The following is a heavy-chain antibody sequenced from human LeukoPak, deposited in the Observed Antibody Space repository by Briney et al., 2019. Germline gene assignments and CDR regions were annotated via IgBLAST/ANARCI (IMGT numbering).Heavy chain of an antibody. CDR3: ARGEHQWLVRNLWRDFDY. Sequence: GGSLRLSCAASGFTFSSYGIHWVRQAPGKGLEWVAFLRYDGSNKNYADSVKGRFTISRDNAKNSLYLQMNSLRAEDTAVYYCARGEHQWLVRNLWRDFDYWGQGTLVTVSS. CDR1: GFTFSSYG. D-gene: IGHD6-19*01. CDR2: LRYDGSNK. V-gene: IGHV3-30*02. J-gene: IGHJ4*02.